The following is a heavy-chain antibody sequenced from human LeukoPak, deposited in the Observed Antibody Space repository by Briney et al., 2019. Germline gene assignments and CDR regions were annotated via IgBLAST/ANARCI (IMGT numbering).Heavy chain of an antibody. J-gene: IGHJ4*02. Sequence: GRSLRLSCAASGFTFSSYGMHWVRQAPGKGLEWVAVISYDGSNKYYADSVKGRFTISRDNSKNTLYLQMNSLRAEDTAVYYCAKDGLRRAFDYWGQGTLVTVSS. CDR2: ISYDGSNK. V-gene: IGHV3-30*18. CDR1: GFTFSSYG. CDR3: AKDGLRRAFDY. D-gene: IGHD4-17*01.